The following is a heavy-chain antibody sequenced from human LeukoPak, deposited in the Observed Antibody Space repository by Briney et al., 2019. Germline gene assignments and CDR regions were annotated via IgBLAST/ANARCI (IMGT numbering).Heavy chain of an antibody. Sequence: SETLSLTCTVSGGSISSGGYYWNWIRQHPGKGLEWIGSIYYSGNSYYNPSLKSRVTISIDTSKDQFSLKLSSVTAADTAVYYCAKVSSARVTMVRGKYGMDVWGQGTTVTVSS. CDR1: GGSISSGGYY. CDR3: AKVSSARVTMVRGKYGMDV. J-gene: IGHJ6*02. D-gene: IGHD3-10*01. V-gene: IGHV4-31*03. CDR2: IYYSGNS.